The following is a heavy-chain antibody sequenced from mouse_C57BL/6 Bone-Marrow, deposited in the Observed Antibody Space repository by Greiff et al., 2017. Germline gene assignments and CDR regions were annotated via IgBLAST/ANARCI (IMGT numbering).Heavy chain of an antibody. V-gene: IGHV1-80*01. CDR2: IYTGDGDT. J-gene: IGHJ2*01. Sequence: QVQLQQSGAELVKPGASVKISCKASVYAFSSYWMNWVQQRPGKGLEWIGQIYTGDGDTNYNGKFKGTATMTADKSTSTAYMQLSSLTSEDSAVYFCAREGFCDYWGQGTTLTVSS. CDR3: AREGFCDY. CDR1: VYAFSSYW.